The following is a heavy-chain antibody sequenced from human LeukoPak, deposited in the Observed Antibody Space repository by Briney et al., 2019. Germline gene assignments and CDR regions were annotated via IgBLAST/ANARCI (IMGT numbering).Heavy chain of an antibody. CDR2: IWYDGTTK. CDR3: ARAPDYGDYVGYFDF. V-gene: IGHV3-33*01. D-gene: IGHD4-17*01. J-gene: IGHJ4*02. CDR1: GFVFSTYG. Sequence: GRSLRLSCAASGFVFSTYGIHWVRKAPGKGLEWVAGIWYDGTTKYYADSVKGRFTISRDNSKKTVSLQMDSLRAEDTAVYSCARAPDYGDYVGYFDFWGQGAQVTVSS.